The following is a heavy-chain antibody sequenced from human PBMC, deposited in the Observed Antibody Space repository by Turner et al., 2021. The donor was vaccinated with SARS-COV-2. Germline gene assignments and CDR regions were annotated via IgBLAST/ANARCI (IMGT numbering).Heavy chain of an antibody. Sequence: QVQLVASGGGVVQPGRTLRISCAAHRFTFSSYGMHWVPQAPGKGLEWVAVTSYDGSKKYYADSVKGRFTISRDNSKNTLYVQMNSLRAEDTAVYYCAKQQGLFSNPMYYLDYWGQGTLVTVSS. J-gene: IGHJ4*02. CDR1: RFTFSSYG. V-gene: IGHV3-30*18. CDR3: AKQQGLFSNPMYYLDY. D-gene: IGHD4-4*01. CDR2: TSYDGSKK.